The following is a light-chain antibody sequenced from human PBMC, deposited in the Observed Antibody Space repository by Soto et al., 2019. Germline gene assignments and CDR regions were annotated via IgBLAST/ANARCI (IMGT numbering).Light chain of an antibody. J-gene: IGKJ4*01. Sequence: IQMTQAPSSLSGSTGDRVTITCRASQGISSYLAWYQQKPGKAPKLLIYAASTLQSGVPSRFSGSGSGTDFTLTISCLQSEDFATYYCQQYYSYPLTFGGGTKVDIK. CDR1: QGISSY. CDR3: QQYYSYPLT. CDR2: AAS. V-gene: IGKV1-8*01.